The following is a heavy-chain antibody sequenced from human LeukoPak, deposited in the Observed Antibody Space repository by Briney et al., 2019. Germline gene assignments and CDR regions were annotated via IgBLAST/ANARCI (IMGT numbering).Heavy chain of an antibody. CDR1: GFSVSSNY. CDR3: AKDETRIAAAGGLDY. CDR2: IYSGGST. J-gene: IGHJ4*02. V-gene: IGHV3-53*01. D-gene: IGHD6-13*01. Sequence: HPGGSLRLSCAASGFSVSSNYMSWVRQAPGKGLDWVSVIYSGGSTYYADSVKGRFTISRDNSKNTVYLQMNSLRGEDTAVYYCAKDETRIAAAGGLDYWGQGTLVTVSS.